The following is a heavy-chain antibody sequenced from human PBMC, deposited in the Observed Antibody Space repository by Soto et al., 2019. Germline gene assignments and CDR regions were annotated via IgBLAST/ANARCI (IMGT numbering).Heavy chain of an antibody. V-gene: IGHV3-11*06. CDR3: ARDRLLRRNDAFDI. Sequence: GGSLRLSCAASGFTFSDYYMSWIRQAPGKGLEWVSYISSSSSYTNYADSVTGRFTISRDNAKNSLYLQMNSLRAEDTAVYYCARDRLLRRNDAFDIWGQGTMVTVSS. CDR1: GFTFSDYY. CDR2: ISSSSSYT. D-gene: IGHD3-16*01. J-gene: IGHJ3*02.